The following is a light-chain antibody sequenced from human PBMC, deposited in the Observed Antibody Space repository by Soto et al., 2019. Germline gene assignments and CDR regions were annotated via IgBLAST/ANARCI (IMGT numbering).Light chain of an antibody. CDR1: QSISSW. Sequence: DIQMTQTPSTLTASVGHRATITCRASQSISSWLAWYQQKPGKAPKLLIYDASSLESGVPSRFSGSGSGTEFTLTISSLQPDDFATYYCQQYNSYSWTFGQGTKVDIK. J-gene: IGKJ1*01. V-gene: IGKV1-5*01. CDR2: DAS. CDR3: QQYNSYSWT.